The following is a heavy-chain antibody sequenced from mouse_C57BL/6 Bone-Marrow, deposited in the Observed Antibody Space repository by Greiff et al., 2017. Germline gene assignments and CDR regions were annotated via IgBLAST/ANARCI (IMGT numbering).Heavy chain of an antibody. V-gene: IGHV1-64*01. CDR1: GYTFTSYW. D-gene: IGHD2-4*01. CDR2: IQPNSGST. J-gene: IGHJ3*01. Sequence: QVQLQQPGAELVKPGASVKLSCKASGYTFTSYWMHWVKQRPGQGLEWIGMIQPNSGSTNYNEKFKSKATLTVDKSSSTAYMQLSSLTSEDSAVYYCARRGVYYDYDKAWFAYWGQGTLVTVSA. CDR3: ARRGVYYDYDKAWFAY.